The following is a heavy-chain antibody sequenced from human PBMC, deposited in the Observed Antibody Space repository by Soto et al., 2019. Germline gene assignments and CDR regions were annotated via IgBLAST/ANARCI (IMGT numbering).Heavy chain of an antibody. CDR1: GGTVSSYG. V-gene: IGHV1-69*13. CDR3: ARDQGELRFLAWSGGGFHT. CDR2: IIPIFGTA. Sequence: ASVKVSCKASGGTVSSYGISCVRQAPGQGLEWMGGIIPIFGTANYAQKFQGRVTITADESTSTAYMGLSSLRSEDTAVYYCARDQGELRFLAWSGGGFHTWGQGTLVTVSS. J-gene: IGHJ5*02. D-gene: IGHD3-3*01.